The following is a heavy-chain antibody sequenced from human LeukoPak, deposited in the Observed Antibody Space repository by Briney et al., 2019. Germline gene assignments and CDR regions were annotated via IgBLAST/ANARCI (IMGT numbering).Heavy chain of an antibody. Sequence: ASVKVSCKASGYTFTSYDINWVRQATGQGLEWMGWMNPNSGNTGYAQKFQGRVTMTTDTSTSTAYMELRSLRSDDTAVYYCARDPDGTPGHAIAAAPNNWFDPWGQGTLVTVSS. J-gene: IGHJ5*02. CDR1: GYTFTSYD. CDR2: MNPNSGNT. V-gene: IGHV1-8*02. CDR3: ARDPDGTPGHAIAAAPNNWFDP. D-gene: IGHD6-13*01.